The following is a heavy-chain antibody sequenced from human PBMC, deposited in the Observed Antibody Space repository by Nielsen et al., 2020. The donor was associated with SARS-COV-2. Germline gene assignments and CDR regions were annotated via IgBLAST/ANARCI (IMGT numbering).Heavy chain of an antibody. CDR3: AKVLYYYDSSGYYDLDY. D-gene: IGHD3-22*01. J-gene: IGHJ4*02. CDR1: GFTFSSYG. CDR2: IWYDGSNK. V-gene: IGHV3-30*02. Sequence: GESLKISCAASGFTFSSYGMHWVRQAPGKGLEWVAVIWYDGSNKYYADSVKGRFTISRDNSKNTLYLQMNSLRAEDTAVYYCAKVLYYYDSSGYYDLDYWGQGTLVTVSS.